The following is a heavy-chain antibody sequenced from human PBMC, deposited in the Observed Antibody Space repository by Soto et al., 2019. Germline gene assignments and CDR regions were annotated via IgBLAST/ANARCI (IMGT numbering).Heavy chain of an antibody. CDR1: GGSMSSHY. J-gene: IGHJ4*02. D-gene: IGHD3-16*01. CDR3: ARADPDASVGY. CDR2: ISYSGST. Sequence: SETLSLTCTVSGGSMSSHYWTWLRQPPGKGLEWIGYISYSGSTYYNPSLKSRVTISADTSRNQFSLKLRSVIAADTAVYYCARADPDASVGYWGQGTLVTVSS. V-gene: IGHV4-59*11.